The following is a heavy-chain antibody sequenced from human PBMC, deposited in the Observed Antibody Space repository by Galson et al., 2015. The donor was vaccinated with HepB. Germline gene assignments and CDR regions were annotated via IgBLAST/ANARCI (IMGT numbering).Heavy chain of an antibody. V-gene: IGHV3-11*06. D-gene: IGHD4-17*01. J-gene: IGHJ4*02. Sequence: SLRLSCAASGFTFSDYYMSWIRQAPGKGLEWVSYISSSSSYTNYADSVKGRFTISRDNAKNSLYLQMNSLRAEDTAVYYCARDPLKYGDYVFFDYWGQGNLVTVSS. CDR1: GFTFSDYY. CDR3: ARDPLKYGDYVFFDY. CDR2: ISSSSSYT.